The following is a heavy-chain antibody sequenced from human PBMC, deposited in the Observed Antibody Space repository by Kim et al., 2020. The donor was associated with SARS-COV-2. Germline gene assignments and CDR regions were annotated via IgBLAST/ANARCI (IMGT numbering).Heavy chain of an antibody. Sequence: SDTLSLTCTVSGGSISSYYWSWIRQPPGKGLEWIGYIYYSGSTNYNPSLKSRVTISVDTSKNQFSLKLSSVTAADTAVYYCASGAYGGRVDYWGQGTLVT. J-gene: IGHJ4*02. V-gene: IGHV4-59*01. CDR3: ASGAYGGRVDY. D-gene: IGHD2-15*01. CDR2: IYYSGST. CDR1: GGSISSYY.